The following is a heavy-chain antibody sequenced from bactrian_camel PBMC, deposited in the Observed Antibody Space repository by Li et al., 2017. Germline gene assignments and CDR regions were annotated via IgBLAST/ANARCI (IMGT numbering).Heavy chain of an antibody. CDR1: AIGDTYNC. CDR3: AADWRFNCERDDSND. CDR2: IYMIGGST. V-gene: IGHV3-3*01. J-gene: IGHJ4*01. Sequence: VQLVESGGGSVQTGGSLRLSCAASAIGDTYNCMGWFRQAPGKEREGVAMIYMIGGSTYYVDSVEGRFTISRDNAKNTVYLQMNDLKPEDTAMYICAADWRFNCERDDSNDWGQGTQVTVS. D-gene: IGHD1*01.